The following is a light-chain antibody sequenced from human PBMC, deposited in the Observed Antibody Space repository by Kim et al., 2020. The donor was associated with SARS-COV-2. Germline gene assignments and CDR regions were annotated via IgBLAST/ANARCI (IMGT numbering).Light chain of an antibody. V-gene: IGKV1-8*01. Sequence: ASTGDKVTITCRASQTITTYVAWYQQKPGKAPKLLIYTESILESGVPARFSGGGSGTEFTLTISRLQSDDFATYYCQQYYSYPLTFGLGTKVDIK. CDR1: QTITTY. J-gene: IGKJ1*01. CDR3: QQYYSYPLT. CDR2: TES.